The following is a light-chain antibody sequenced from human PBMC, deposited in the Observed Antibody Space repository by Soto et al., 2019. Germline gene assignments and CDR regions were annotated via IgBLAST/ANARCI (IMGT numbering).Light chain of an antibody. CDR3: QQSYSTPPYT. Sequence: DIQMTQSPSSLSASVGDRVTITCRASQSISSYLNWYQQKPGKAPKLLIYAASSLQSGVPSRFSGSGSGTDFTHTISSLQPEDFATYYCQQSYSTPPYTFGQGTKVDIK. CDR2: AAS. CDR1: QSISSY. V-gene: IGKV1-39*01. J-gene: IGKJ2*01.